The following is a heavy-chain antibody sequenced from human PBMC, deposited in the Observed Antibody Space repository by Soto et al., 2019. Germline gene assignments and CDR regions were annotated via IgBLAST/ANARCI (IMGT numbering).Heavy chain of an antibody. CDR3: ARDPRGLETGTTAY. Sequence: QVQLVQSGAEVKKPGSSVKVSCKASGGTFSSYTISWVRQAPGQGLEWMGRIIPILGIANYAQKFQGRVTITADKSTSTAYMELRSLRSEDTAVYYCARDPRGLETGTTAYWGQGTLVTVSS. CDR1: GGTFSSYT. J-gene: IGHJ4*02. V-gene: IGHV1-69*08. CDR2: IIPILGIA. D-gene: IGHD1-1*01.